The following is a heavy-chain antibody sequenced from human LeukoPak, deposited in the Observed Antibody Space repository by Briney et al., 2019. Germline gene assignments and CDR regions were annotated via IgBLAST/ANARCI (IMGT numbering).Heavy chain of an antibody. Sequence: GGSLRLSCAASGFTFSCCCIHWVRQAPGKGLEWVTFVRNDGSDKYYADSVNGRFTISRDKSKNTVYLQMNSLRAEDTAVYYCARAPTVLVGYCSSSSCQADYWGQGTLVTVSS. CDR1: GFTFSCCC. D-gene: IGHD2-2*01. CDR3: ARAPTVLVGYCSSSSCQADY. J-gene: IGHJ4*02. CDR2: VRNDGSDK. V-gene: IGHV3-30*02.